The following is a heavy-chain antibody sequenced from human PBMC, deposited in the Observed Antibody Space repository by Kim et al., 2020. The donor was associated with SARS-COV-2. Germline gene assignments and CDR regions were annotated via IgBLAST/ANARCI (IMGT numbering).Heavy chain of an antibody. J-gene: IGHJ4*02. CDR1: GFTFSNYC. D-gene: IGHD3-9*01. Sequence: GWSLRLSCAASGFTFSNYCMSWVRQAPGKGLEWVANIKQDGSDKYYVDSVKGRFTISRDNAKNSLYLQMNSLRAEDTAVYYCARYPFLTGSYRGFFDYWGLGTLVTVSS. V-gene: IGHV3-7*01. CDR3: ARYPFLTGSYRGFFDY. CDR2: IKQDGSDK.